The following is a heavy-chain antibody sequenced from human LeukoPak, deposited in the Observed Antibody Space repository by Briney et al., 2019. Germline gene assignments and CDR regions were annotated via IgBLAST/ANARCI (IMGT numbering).Heavy chain of an antibody. D-gene: IGHD3-22*01. CDR1: GGTFSSYA. CDR2: IIPIFGTA. Sequence: ASVRGSCKASGGTFSSYAISWVRQAPGQGREWMGGIIPIFGTANYAQKFQGRGTIPTDESTSTAYMELSSLRSEDTAVYYGASPGGHYDSSGYGGPFDIWGQGTMVTVSS. V-gene: IGHV1-69*05. CDR3: ASPGGHYDSSGYGGPFDI. J-gene: IGHJ3*02.